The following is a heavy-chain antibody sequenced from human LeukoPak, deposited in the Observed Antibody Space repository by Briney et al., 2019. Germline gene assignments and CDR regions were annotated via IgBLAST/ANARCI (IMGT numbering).Heavy chain of an antibody. CDR1: GGTMSSYY. CDR2: IYYSGST. CDR3: ARGARAGYNLEPFDY. D-gene: IGHD5-24*01. V-gene: IGHV4-59*08. J-gene: IGHJ4*02. Sequence: SETLSFTCSVSGGTMSSYYWSWIRQPPGMGLEWIGYIYYSGSTKYNPSLKSRVTISVDTSKNQFSLKLSSVTAADTAVYYCARGARAGYNLEPFDYWGQGTLVTVSS.